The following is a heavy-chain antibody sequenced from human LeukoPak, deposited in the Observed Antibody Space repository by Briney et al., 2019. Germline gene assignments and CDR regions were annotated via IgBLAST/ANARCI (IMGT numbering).Heavy chain of an antibody. V-gene: IGHV4-34*01. D-gene: IGHD6-13*01. CDR3: ARAGNYFYYYMDV. J-gene: IGHJ6*03. CDR1: RGSFSGFF. CDR2: FHHGGSP. Sequence: SETLSLTCAVYRGSFSGFFWTWVRQPPGKGLEWIGEFHHGGSPNYNPPLKSRVTISLDTSKNQVSLTLTSVNAADTAVYYCARAGNYFYYYMDVWGKGTTVTVSS.